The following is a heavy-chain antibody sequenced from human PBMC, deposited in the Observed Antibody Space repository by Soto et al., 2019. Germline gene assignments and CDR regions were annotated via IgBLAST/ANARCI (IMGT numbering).Heavy chain of an antibody. Sequence: QVQLQESGPGLVKPSQTLSLTYTVSGGSINTGGYYWGWIRHLPGEGLEWIGHIFYTGTAYYNPSLRSRVTVSIDTSANQFSLHMYSVTAADTAMYYCARHLDDTPGTFFNWFDPWGQGILVTVSS. CDR2: IFYTGTA. CDR3: ARHLDDTPGTFFNWFDP. D-gene: IGHD2-15*01. CDR1: GGSINTGGYY. J-gene: IGHJ5*02. V-gene: IGHV4-31*03.